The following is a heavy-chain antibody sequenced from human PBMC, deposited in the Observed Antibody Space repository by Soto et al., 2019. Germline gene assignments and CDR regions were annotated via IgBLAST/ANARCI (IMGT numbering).Heavy chain of an antibody. CDR1: GFTFSSYS. Sequence: EVQLVESGGGLVKPGGSLRLSCAASGFTFSSYSMNWVRQAPGKGLEWVSSISSSSSYIYYAASVKGRFTISRDNAKKSLYLQMNSLRAEDTAVYYCASGIAAAGWFDPWGQGTLVPVSS. CDR3: ASGIAAAGWFDP. J-gene: IGHJ5*02. D-gene: IGHD6-13*01. CDR2: ISSSSSYI. V-gene: IGHV3-21*01.